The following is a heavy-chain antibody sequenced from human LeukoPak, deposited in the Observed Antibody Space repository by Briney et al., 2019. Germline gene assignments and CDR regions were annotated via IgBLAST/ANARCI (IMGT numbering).Heavy chain of an antibody. V-gene: IGHV1-18*01. Sequence: ASVKVSCKASGYTFTNYGVSWVRQAPGQGLEWMGWISAYNGYTNYAQKFQFRVTMTTDTSTSTAYMELRGLTSDDTAVYYCARDTYYYDSSGYYYGYFDYWGQGTLVTVSS. CDR2: ISAYNGYT. CDR1: GYTFTNYG. D-gene: IGHD3-22*01. CDR3: ARDTYYYDSSGYYYGYFDY. J-gene: IGHJ4*02.